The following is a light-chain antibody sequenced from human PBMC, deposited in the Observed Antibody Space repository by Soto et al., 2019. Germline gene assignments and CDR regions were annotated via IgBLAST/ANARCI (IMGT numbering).Light chain of an antibody. Sequence: EIVLTQSPATLSLSPGERATLSCRASQSVSTSLAWYQQKPGQAPRLLIYDASNRATGIPARFSGSGSGTDFRLTVSSLEPEDFALYYGQQRSNWPWTFGQGTKVEIK. J-gene: IGKJ1*01. CDR3: QQRSNWPWT. CDR2: DAS. V-gene: IGKV3-11*01. CDR1: QSVSTS.